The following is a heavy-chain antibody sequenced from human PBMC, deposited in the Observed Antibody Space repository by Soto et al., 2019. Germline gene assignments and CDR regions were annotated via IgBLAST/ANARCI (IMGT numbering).Heavy chain of an antibody. V-gene: IGHV1-18*01. CDR2: ISAYNANA. Sequence: LVKVCCKASGYTFRNFGISGVRQAPGQGLEGMGWISAYNANASYAQKFQARLTMTANTSPSTAYTELTRLRSDDTAVYCCARENSYFDYWGKGTLVTVSS. CDR3: ARENSYFDY. J-gene: IGHJ4*02. CDR1: GYTFRNFG.